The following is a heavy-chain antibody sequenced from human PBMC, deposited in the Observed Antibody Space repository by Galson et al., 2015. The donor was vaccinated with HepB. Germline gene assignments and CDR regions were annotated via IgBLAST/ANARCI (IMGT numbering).Heavy chain of an antibody. CDR3: ARGLGPYCSSTSCLLTYYYYYYYMDV. V-gene: IGHV1-58*01. CDR2: IVVGSGNT. J-gene: IGHJ6*03. D-gene: IGHD2-2*01. CDR1: GFTFTSSA. Sequence: SAKVSCKASGFTFTSSAVQWVRQARGQRLEWIGWIVVGSGNTNYAQKFQERVTMTRNTSISTAYMELSSLRSEDTAVYYCARGLGPYCSSTSCLLTYYYYYYYMDVWGKGTTVTVSS.